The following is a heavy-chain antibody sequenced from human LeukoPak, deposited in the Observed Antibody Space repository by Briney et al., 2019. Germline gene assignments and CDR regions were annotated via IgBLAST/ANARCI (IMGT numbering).Heavy chain of an antibody. CDR3: AKVHYAFWSGYYDV. Sequence: PGGSLRLSCAASGFTFSSYAMSWVRQAPGKGLEWVSAISGSGGSTYYADSVKGRFTISRDNSKNTLYLQMNSLRAEDTAVYYCAKVHYAFWSGYYDVWGQGTLVTVSS. D-gene: IGHD3-3*01. J-gene: IGHJ4*02. CDR1: GFTFSSYA. CDR2: ISGSGGST. V-gene: IGHV3-23*01.